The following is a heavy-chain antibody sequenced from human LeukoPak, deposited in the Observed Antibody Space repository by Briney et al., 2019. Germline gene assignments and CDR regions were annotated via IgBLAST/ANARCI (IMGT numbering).Heavy chain of an antibody. J-gene: IGHJ5*02. CDR3: ARGPYCSSTSCYGWFDP. Sequence: PSETLSLTCAVYGVSFSSYSWNWIRQPPGKGLEWLGKTNHSGSTNYNPSLKSRVTISVDTTKNQFSLKLSSVTAADTAVYYCARGPYCSSTSCYGWFDPWGQGTLVTVSS. CDR1: GVSFSSYS. V-gene: IGHV4-34*01. CDR2: TNHSGST. D-gene: IGHD2-2*01.